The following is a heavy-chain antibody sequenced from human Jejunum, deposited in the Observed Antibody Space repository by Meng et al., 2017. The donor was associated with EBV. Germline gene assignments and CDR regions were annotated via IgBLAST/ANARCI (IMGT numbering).Heavy chain of an antibody. CDR1: GDSVTSATYY. J-gene: IGHJ4*02. D-gene: IGHD1-26*01. CDR3: AYYLSGRGGVGS. V-gene: IGHV4-61*01. CDR2: IYNGGST. Sequence: QRQWSGPGLSNPSEALSPTFTASGDSVTSATYYWSWIRQPPGTGLEWIGYIYNGGSTNYIPSLRTRATISLDTSKNQFPLKLSSVTAADTAMYYCAYYLSGRGGVGSWGQGTLVTVSS.